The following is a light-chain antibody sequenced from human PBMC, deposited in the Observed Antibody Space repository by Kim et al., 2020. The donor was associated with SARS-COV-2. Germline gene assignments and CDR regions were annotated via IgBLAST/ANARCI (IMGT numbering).Light chain of an antibody. CDR2: GAS. J-gene: IGKJ1*01. CDR3: QQYNNWLAT. Sequence: GSPGERPTLPCRASQSVSSNLAWYQQKPGQAPRLLIYGASTRATGIPARFSGSGSGTEFTLTISSLQSEDFAVYYCQQYNNWLATFGQGTKVDIK. CDR1: QSVSSN. V-gene: IGKV3-15*01.